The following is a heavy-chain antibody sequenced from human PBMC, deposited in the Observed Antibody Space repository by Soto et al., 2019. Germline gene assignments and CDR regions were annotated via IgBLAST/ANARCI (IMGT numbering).Heavy chain of an antibody. Sequence: EVQLVESGGGLVQPGESLTLSCAVSGFTLRSYWMHWVRQAPGKGLEWVARIDSDGRTTNYADSVKGRCTISRDNAKKKVSLHMNSLRAEDRAFYSCARGVVVYQQLVRGRDRFDPWGQGTLVTVSS. J-gene: IGHJ5*02. D-gene: IGHD6-13*01. V-gene: IGHV3-74*01. CDR3: ARGVVVYQQLVRGRDRFDP. CDR2: IDSDGRTT. CDR1: GFTLRSYW.